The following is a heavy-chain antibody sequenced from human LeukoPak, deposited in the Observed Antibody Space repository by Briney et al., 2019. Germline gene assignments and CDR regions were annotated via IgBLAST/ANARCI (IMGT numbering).Heavy chain of an antibody. CDR3: ARDPYYDSSGYYYRD. CDR2: ISSSSSYT. V-gene: IGHV3-11*05. CDR1: GLTFSDYY. D-gene: IGHD3-22*01. Sequence: GGSLRLSCAASGLTFSDYYMSWIRQAPGKGLEWVSYISSSSSYTNYADSVKGRFTISRDNAKNSLYLQMNSLRAEDTAVYYCARDPYYDSSGYYYRDWGQGTLVTVSS. J-gene: IGHJ4*02.